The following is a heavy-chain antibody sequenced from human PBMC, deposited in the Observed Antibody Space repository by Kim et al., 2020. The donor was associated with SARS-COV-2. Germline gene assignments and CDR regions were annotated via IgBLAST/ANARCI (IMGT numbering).Heavy chain of an antibody. CDR2: ISYDGSNK. Sequence: GGSLRLSCAASGFTFSSYAMHWVRQAPGKGLEWVAVISYDGSNKYYADSVKGRFTISRDNSKNTLYLQMNSLRAEDTAVYYCARDRPRYFDYWGQGTLVTVSS. CDR3: ARDRPRYFDY. V-gene: IGHV3-30*04. J-gene: IGHJ4*02. CDR1: GFTFSSYA.